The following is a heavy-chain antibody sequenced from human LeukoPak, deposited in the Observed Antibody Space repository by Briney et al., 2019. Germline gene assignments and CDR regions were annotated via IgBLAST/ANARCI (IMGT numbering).Heavy chain of an antibody. CDR3: ARDSKSYYDSSGYSEFDY. J-gene: IGHJ4*02. Sequence: PSETLSLTCSVSGGSISNLYLSWIRQPAGKGLEWIGRIYVSGRIDYNPSLRSRVTMSVDTSKNQLSLRVRSVTAADTGVYYCARDSKSYYDSSGYSEFDYWGQGILVTVSS. V-gene: IGHV4-4*07. D-gene: IGHD3-22*01. CDR1: GGSISNLY. CDR2: IYVSGRI.